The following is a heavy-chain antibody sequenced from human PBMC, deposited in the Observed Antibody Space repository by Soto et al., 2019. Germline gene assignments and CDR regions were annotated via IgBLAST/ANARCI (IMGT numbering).Heavy chain of an antibody. Sequence: QVQLQESGPGLVKPSQTLSLTCTVSGGSISSGGYYWRWIRQHPGKGLEWVGYIYYSGSTYYHPTLRSRDTKSVDTAKNQFSRRLSSMTAAVTIVDYWASVARDVGCCNYWGPGTLVTVSS. D-gene: IGHD2-15*01. V-gene: IGHV4-31*03. J-gene: IGHJ4*01. CDR3: ASVARDVGCCNY. CDR1: GGSISSGGYY. CDR2: IYYSGST.